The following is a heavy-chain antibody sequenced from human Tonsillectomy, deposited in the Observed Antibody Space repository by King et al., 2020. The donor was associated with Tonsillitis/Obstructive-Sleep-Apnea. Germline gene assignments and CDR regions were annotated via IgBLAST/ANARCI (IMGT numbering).Heavy chain of an antibody. CDR3: ARLETWEWLVFDY. CDR2: TFYRSKWYQ. J-gene: IGHJ4*02. Sequence: VQLQQSGPGLVEPSQTLSLTCAISGDSVSTNRAAWSWHRQSTSRGLEWLGRTFYRSKWYQDYAVSVGGRISVNPDTSKNQFSLQLNSVTPDDTAVYYCARLETWEWLVFDYWGQGILVTVSS. V-gene: IGHV6-1*01. CDR1: GDSVSTNRAA. D-gene: IGHD6-19*01.